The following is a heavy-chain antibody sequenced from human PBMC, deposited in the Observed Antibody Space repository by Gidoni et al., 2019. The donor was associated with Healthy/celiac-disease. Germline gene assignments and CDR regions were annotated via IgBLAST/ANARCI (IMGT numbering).Heavy chain of an antibody. D-gene: IGHD6-19*01. J-gene: IGHJ4*02. Sequence: EVQLVESAGGLVQPGRSLRLSCSASAFTFSSYAMHWVRQAPGKGLEYVSAISSNGGSTYYADSVKGRFTISRDNSKNTLYLQMSSLRAEDTAVYYCVKDYSSGWPGKLDYWGQGTLVTVSS. CDR3: VKDYSSGWPGKLDY. CDR1: AFTFSSYA. V-gene: IGHV3-64D*06. CDR2: ISSNGGST.